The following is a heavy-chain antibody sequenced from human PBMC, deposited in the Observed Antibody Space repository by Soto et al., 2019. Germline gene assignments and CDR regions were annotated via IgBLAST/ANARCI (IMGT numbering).Heavy chain of an antibody. Sequence: SETLSLTCTVSGGSISSGGYYWSWIRQHPGKGLEWIGYIYYSGSTYYNPSLKSRVTISVDTSKNQFSLKLSSVTAADTAVYYCARSPHVLDPPAGYYFDYWGQGTLVTVSS. CDR1: GGSISSGGYY. CDR3: ARSPHVLDPPAGYYFDY. CDR2: IYYSGST. V-gene: IGHV4-31*03. D-gene: IGHD6-25*01. J-gene: IGHJ4*02.